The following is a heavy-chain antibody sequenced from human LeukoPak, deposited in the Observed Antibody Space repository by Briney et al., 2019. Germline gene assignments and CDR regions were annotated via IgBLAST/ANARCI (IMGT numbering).Heavy chain of an antibody. CDR3: AREYSSSGFDY. V-gene: IGHV1-2*06. J-gene: IGHJ4*02. D-gene: IGHD6-6*01. CDR1: GYTFTAYY. Sequence: ASVKVSCKASGYTFTAYYMHWVRQAPGQGLEWMGRINPNSGDTIYAQKFQGRVTMTRDTSISTAYMELSRLTSDDTAVYSCAREYSSSGFDYWSQGTLVTVSS. CDR2: INPNSGDT.